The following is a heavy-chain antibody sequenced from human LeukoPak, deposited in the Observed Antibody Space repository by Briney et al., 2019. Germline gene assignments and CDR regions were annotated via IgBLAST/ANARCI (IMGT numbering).Heavy chain of an antibody. CDR2: IYTSGST. CDR1: GGSISSYY. Sequence: PSETLSLTCTVSGGSISSYYWSWIRQPAGKGLEWIRRIYTSGSTNYNPSLKSRVTMSVDTSKNQFSLKLSSVTAADTAVYYCARDYGFYYYYYMDVWGKGTTVTVSS. V-gene: IGHV4-4*07. D-gene: IGHD3-16*01. J-gene: IGHJ6*03. CDR3: ARDYGFYYYYYMDV.